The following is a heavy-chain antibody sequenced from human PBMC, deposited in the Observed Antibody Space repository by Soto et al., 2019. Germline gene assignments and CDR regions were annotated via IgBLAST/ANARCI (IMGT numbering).Heavy chain of an antibody. J-gene: IGHJ2*01. CDR3: ARAGYSSGWYHWYFDF. Sequence: QVQLVQSGAEVKKPGASVKVSCKASGYTFSNYGIHWVRQAPGQRLEWMGWINAGNGNTKYSEKFQGRVTITRDTSASTADMELSSRRSEDTAVYYCARAGYSSGWYHWYFDFWGRGTLFTVSS. V-gene: IGHV1-3*01. D-gene: IGHD6-19*01. CDR2: INAGNGNT. CDR1: GYTFSNYG.